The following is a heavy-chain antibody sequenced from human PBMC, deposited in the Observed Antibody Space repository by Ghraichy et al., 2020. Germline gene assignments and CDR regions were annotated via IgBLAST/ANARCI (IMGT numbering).Heavy chain of an antibody. V-gene: IGHV3-23*01. J-gene: IGHJ5*02. CDR2: ISGSGGST. D-gene: IGHD5-18*01. Sequence: GGSLRLSCAASGFTFSSYAMSWVRQAPGKGLEWVSAISGSGGSTYYADSVKGRFTISRDNSKNTLYLQMNSLRAEDTAVYYCAKGAVIQLWLQNIKPDWFDPWGQGVLVPVSS. CDR3: AKGAVIQLWLQNIKPDWFDP. CDR1: GFTFSSYA.